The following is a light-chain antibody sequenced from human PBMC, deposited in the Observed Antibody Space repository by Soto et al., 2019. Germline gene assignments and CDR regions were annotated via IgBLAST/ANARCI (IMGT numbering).Light chain of an antibody. CDR1: SSDVGCYNY. CDR2: EVN. V-gene: IGLV2-14*01. CDR3: SSFTSSSTQV. Sequence: QSALAQPASVSGSLGQSITISCTGTSSDVGCYNYVSWYQQHPGKAPKLMIYEVNNRPSGVSNRFSGSKSGNTASLTISGLQADDEADYYCSSFTSSSTQVLGGGTKLTVL. J-gene: IGLJ3*02.